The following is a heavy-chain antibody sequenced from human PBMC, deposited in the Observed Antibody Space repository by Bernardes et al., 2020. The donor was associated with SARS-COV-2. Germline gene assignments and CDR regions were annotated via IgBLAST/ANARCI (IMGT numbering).Heavy chain of an antibody. Sequence: GGSLSLSGASSGFTFSSSCFHWVGPAPGKGLVWVSRINPDGSTTNYADSVKGRFTIYRANAKNTLFLQMSSLRAEDTAMDYCARDLGYCTNGVCSPWGQGTLVTVSS. D-gene: IGHD2-8*01. CDR1: GFTFSSSC. CDR3: ARDLGYCTNGVCSP. J-gene: IGHJ5*02. V-gene: IGHV3-74*01. CDR2: INPDGSTT.